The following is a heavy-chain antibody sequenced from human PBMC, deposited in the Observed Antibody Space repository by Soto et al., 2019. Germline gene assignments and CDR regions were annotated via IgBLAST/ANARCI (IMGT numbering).Heavy chain of an antibody. Sequence: SETLSLTCSVSGVSIATYYWSWIRQPPGKGLEWIGYVFYSGTTIYNPSLKSRVTMSVDTSKKQVSLSLSSVTAADTAVYYCARSTPAALLAHWGLGTLVTVSS. V-gene: IGHV4-59*01. CDR2: VFYSGTT. CDR3: ARSTPAALLAH. J-gene: IGHJ4*02. D-gene: IGHD2-2*01. CDR1: GVSIATYY.